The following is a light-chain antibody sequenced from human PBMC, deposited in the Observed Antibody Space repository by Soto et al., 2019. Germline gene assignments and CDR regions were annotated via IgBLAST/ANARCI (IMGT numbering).Light chain of an antibody. V-gene: IGKV1-5*01. Sequence: DIHMTQSPSILSASVGDRVTITCRASQSISIWLAWYQQKPGKAPKLLIYAASTLQSGVPSRFSGSGSGTDFTLTISCLQSEDFATYYCQQYNSYWTFGQGTKVDIK. J-gene: IGKJ1*01. CDR1: QSISIW. CDR2: AAS. CDR3: QQYNSYWT.